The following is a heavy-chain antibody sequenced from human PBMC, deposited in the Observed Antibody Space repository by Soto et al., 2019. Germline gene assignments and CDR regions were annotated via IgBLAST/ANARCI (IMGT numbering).Heavy chain of an antibody. Sequence: SETLSLTCAVSGGSISSGGYSWSWIRQPPGKGLEWIGYIYHSGSTYYNPSLKSRVTISVDRSKNQFSLKLSSVTAADTAVYYCARCPYYYDSSGYLMGATHYFDYWGQGTLVTVSS. CDR3: ARCPYYYDSSGYLMGATHYFDY. J-gene: IGHJ4*02. D-gene: IGHD3-22*01. CDR2: IYHSGST. CDR1: GGSISSGGYS. V-gene: IGHV4-30-2*01.